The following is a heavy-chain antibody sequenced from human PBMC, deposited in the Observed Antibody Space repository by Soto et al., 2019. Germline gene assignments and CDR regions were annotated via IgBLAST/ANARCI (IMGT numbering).Heavy chain of an antibody. CDR2: IYDRGTT. D-gene: IGHD3-10*01. CDR1: GASISSGGYS. Sequence: SETLSLTCSVSGASISSGGYSWNWIRQSPGKGLEWIGFIYDRGTTYYNPSLESRVTISVDGSKNQFSLNLTSVTAADTAVYYWARGDQLLFDWFDPWGQGSLVTVSS. J-gene: IGHJ5*02. CDR3: ARGDQLLFDWFDP. V-gene: IGHV4-30-2*06.